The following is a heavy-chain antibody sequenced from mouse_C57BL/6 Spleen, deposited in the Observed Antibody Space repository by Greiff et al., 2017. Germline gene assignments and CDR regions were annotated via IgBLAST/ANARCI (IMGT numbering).Heavy chain of an antibody. D-gene: IGHD2-4*01. CDR2: IDPSDSYT. CDR3: ARIRLRLAMDY. V-gene: IGHV1-50*01. Sequence: VQLQQSGAELVKPGASVKLSCKASGYTFTSYWMQWVKQRPGQGLEWIGEIDPSDSYTNYNQKFKGKATLTVDTSSSTAYMQLSSLTSEDSAVYYCARIRLRLAMDYWGQGTSVTVSS. CDR1: GYTFTSYW. J-gene: IGHJ4*01.